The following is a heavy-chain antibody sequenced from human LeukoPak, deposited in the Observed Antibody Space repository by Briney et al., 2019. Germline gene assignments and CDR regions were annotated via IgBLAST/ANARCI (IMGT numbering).Heavy chain of an antibody. V-gene: IGHV4-61*02. J-gene: IGHJ6*03. CDR2: TYTSGNT. Sequence: SETLSLTCTVSGGSISSGGYYWSWIRQPAGKGLEWIGRTYTSGNTNYNPSLKSRATISVDTSKNQFSLKLSSVTAADTAVYYCARARYDSSGYYYVEDYYYYMDVWGKGTTVTISS. D-gene: IGHD3-22*01. CDR1: GGSISSGGYY. CDR3: ARARYDSSGYYYVEDYYYYMDV.